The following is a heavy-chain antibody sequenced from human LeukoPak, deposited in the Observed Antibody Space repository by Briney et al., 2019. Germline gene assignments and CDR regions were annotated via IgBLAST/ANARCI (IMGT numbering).Heavy chain of an antibody. J-gene: IGHJ5*02. CDR1: GYTFTDYY. V-gene: IGHV1-2*02. CDR3: TREARVSNWCDP. Sequence: ASVKVSCRASGYTFTDYYIHWVRQAPGQGLEWMGWINPDNGGTNYAQKFQGRVTMTRDTSIRTVYMDLSRLRSDDTAVFYCTREARVSNWCDPWGQGTQVTVSS. CDR2: INPDNGGT. D-gene: IGHD4-11*01.